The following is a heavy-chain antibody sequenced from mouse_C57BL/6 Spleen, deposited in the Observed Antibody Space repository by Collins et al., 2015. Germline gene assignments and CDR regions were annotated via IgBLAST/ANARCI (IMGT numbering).Heavy chain of an antibody. CDR2: IDPSDSET. J-gene: IGHJ4*01. V-gene: IGHV1S126*01. D-gene: IGHD2-4*01. CDR3: ARDDYEYAMDY. CDR1: GYSFTSYW. Sequence: QVQLQQSGPQLVRPGASVKISCKASGYSFTSYWMHWVKQRPGQGLEWIGMIDPSDSETRLNQKFKDKATLTVDKSSSTAYMQLSSPTSEDSAVYYCARDDYEYAMDYWGQGTSVTVSS.